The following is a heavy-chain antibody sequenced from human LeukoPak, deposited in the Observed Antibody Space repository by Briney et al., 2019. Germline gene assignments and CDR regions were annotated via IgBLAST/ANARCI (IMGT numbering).Heavy chain of an antibody. D-gene: IGHD4-17*01. Sequence: SETLSLTCAVYGGSFSGYYWSWIRQPAGKGLEWIGRIYTSGSTNYNPSLKSRVTISVDTSKNQFSLKLSSVTAADTAVYYCARVLGDYGIGYWGQGTLVTVSS. CDR3: ARVLGDYGIGY. CDR1: GGSFSGYY. J-gene: IGHJ4*02. V-gene: IGHV4-59*10. CDR2: IYTSGST.